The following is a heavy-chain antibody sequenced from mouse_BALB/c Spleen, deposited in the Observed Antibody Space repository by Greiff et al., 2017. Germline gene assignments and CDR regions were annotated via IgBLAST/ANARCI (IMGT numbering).Heavy chain of an antibody. CDR1: GYAFSSSW. CDR2: IYPGDGDT. D-gene: IGHD1-2*01. J-gene: IGHJ4*01. Sequence: VQLQQSGPELVKPGASVKISCKASGYAFSSSWMNWVKQRPGQGLEWIGRIYPGDGDTNYNGKFKGKATLTADKSSSTAYMQLSSLTSVDSAVYFCARSLIHYYGYGAMDYWGQGTSVTVSS. V-gene: IGHV1-82*01. CDR3: ARSLIHYYGYGAMDY.